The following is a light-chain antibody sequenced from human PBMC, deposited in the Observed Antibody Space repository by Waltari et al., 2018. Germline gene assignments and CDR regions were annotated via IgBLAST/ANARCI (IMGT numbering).Light chain of an antibody. Sequence: QSALTQPASLSASPGQSITISCSGSSSDVGASDPVPWYRQHPAQVPKVLIYEVNKRPSGVSNRFSGSKSGNTASLTISGLQAEDEADYYCCSYTIGNTFWVFGGGTKLTVL. CDR1: SSDVGASDP. V-gene: IGLV2-23*02. CDR3: CSYTIGNTFWV. CDR2: EVN. J-gene: IGLJ3*02.